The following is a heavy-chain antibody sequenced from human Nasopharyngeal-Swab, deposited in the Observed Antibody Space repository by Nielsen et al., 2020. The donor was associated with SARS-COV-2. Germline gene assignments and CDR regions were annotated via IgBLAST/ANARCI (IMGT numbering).Heavy chain of an antibody. J-gene: IGHJ4*02. CDR3: ARGIIAAAED. Sequence: GGSLRLSCAASGFTSTSYDIHWVRQAPGKGLEWVAVISYDGSTKYYADSVKGRFTVPRDNSKNTLYLQMNSLRAEDTAVYYCARGIIAAAEDWGQGTLVTVSS. V-gene: IGHV3-30-3*01. D-gene: IGHD6-13*01. CDR1: GFTSTSYD. CDR2: ISYDGSTK.